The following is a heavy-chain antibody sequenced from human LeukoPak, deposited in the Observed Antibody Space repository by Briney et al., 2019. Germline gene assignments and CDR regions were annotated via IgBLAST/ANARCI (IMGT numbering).Heavy chain of an antibody. V-gene: IGHV4-59*12. CDR3: AREGGSYDSSGYYSLHYYFDY. J-gene: IGHJ4*02. D-gene: IGHD3-22*01. Sequence: SETLSLTCTVSGGSISSYYWSWIRQPPGKGLEWIGYIFYSGSTNYNPSLKSRVTISVDTSKNQFSLKMSSVTAADTAVYYCAREGGSYDSSGYYSLHYYFDYWGQGTLVTVSS. CDR2: IFYSGST. CDR1: GGSISSYY.